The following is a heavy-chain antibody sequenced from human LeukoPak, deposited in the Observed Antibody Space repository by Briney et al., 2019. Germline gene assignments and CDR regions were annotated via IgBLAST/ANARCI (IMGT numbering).Heavy chain of an antibody. CDR1: GGSIGTYY. V-gene: IGHV4-59*01. D-gene: IGHD3-10*01. CDR3: ARSELLWFGGVNSGFDY. CDR2: VYYSGST. Sequence: PSETLSLTCTVSGGSIGTYYWSWIRQPPGKGLEWIGYVYYSGSTNYNPSLKSRVTIPVDTSKNKFTLKLNSVTAADTAVYYCARSELLWFGGVNSGFDYWGQGTLVTVSS. J-gene: IGHJ4*02.